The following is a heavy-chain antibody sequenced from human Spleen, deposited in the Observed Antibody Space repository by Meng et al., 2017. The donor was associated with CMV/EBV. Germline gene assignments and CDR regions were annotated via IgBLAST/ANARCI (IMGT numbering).Heavy chain of an antibody. V-gene: IGHV1-2*02. CDR2: INPNTGGT. CDR1: RYTFSDYL. D-gene: IGHD6-13*01. CDR3: ARDPFRAAAGTRWFDP. Sequence: ASVKVSCKASRYTFSDYLIHWVRQAPGQGLEWMGWINPNTGGTNYVQRFQGRVTMTRDTSITTAYMELSRLTSDDTAVYYCARDPFRAAAGTRWFDPWGQGTLVTVSS. J-gene: IGHJ5*02.